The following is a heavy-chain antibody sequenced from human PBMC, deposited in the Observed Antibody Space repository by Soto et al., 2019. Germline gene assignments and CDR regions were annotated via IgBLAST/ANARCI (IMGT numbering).Heavy chain of an antibody. J-gene: IGHJ4*02. D-gene: IGHD6-19*01. CDR1: DDSFRCAEYY. CDR3: ARGPAYIDGWRTFDL. V-gene: IGHV4-61*08. CDR2: TYYNGDT. Sequence: SETLSLTCTVSDDSFRCAEYYWSWIRQPLGKGPEWIGYTYYNGDTKYNPALRSRVTMSEDTPKNQFSLRLSSVTAADTAVYFCARGPAYIDGWRTFDLWGRGILVTVSS.